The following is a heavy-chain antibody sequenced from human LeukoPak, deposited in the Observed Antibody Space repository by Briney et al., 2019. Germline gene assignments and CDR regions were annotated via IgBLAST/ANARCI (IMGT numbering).Heavy chain of an antibody. CDR1: GFTFSSFG. J-gene: IGHJ6*03. Sequence: GGSLRLSCAASGFTFSSFGMHWVHQAPGEGLEWVAFIRYDESKTFYADSVKGRFTISRDNSKNTVHLQMNSLRAEDTALYYCAKAVIPNAYQGTYYMDVWGKGTTVTVSS. CDR2: IRYDESKT. CDR3: AKAVIPNAYQGTYYMDV. V-gene: IGHV3-30*02. D-gene: IGHD3-16*01.